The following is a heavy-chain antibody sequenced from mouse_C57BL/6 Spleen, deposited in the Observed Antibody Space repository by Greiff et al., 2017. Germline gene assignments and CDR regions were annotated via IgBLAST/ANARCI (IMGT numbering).Heavy chain of an antibody. J-gene: IGHJ3*01. Sequence: DVKLVESGGDLVKPGGSLKLSCAASGFTFSSYGMSWVRQTPDKRLEWVATISSGGSYTYYPDSVKGRFTISGDNAKNTLYLQMSSLKSEDTAMYYCASRLAWFAYWGQGTLVTVSA. CDR1: GFTFSSYG. V-gene: IGHV5-6*02. CDR2: ISSGGSYT. CDR3: ASRLAWFAY.